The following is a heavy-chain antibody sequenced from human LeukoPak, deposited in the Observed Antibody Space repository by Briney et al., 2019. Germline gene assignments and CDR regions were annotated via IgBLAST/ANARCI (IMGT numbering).Heavy chain of an antibody. CDR1: GGSISSYY. D-gene: IGHD2-2*01. Sequence: PSETLSLTCTVSGGSISSYYWSWIRQPPGKGLEWIGYIYYSGSTNYNPSLKSRVTISVDTSKNRFSLKLSSVTAADAAVYYCARLVPAAKNYYYGMDVWGKGTTVTVSS. J-gene: IGHJ6*04. CDR3: ARLVPAAKNYYYGMDV. V-gene: IGHV4-59*01. CDR2: IYYSGST.